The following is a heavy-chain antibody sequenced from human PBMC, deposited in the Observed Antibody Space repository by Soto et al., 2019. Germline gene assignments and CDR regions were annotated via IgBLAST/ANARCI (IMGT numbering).Heavy chain of an antibody. J-gene: IGHJ4*02. D-gene: IGHD5-18*01. V-gene: IGHV4-39*01. CDR1: GGSISSSSYY. CDR2: IYYSGST. CDR3: ARRGRYSYGPNYFDY. Sequence: KTSETLSLTCTVSGGSISSSSYYWGWIRQPPGKGLEWIGSIYYSGSTYYNPSLKSRVTISVDTSKNQFSLKLSSVTAADTAVYYCARRGRYSYGPNYFDYWGQGTLATVS.